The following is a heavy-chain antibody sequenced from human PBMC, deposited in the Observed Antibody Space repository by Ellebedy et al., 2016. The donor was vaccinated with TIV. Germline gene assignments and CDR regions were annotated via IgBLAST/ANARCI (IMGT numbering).Heavy chain of an antibody. J-gene: IGHJ3*02. V-gene: IGHV4-39*01. CDR2: IFYSGGT. Sequence: WVRQAPGKGLEWIGHIFYSGGTYYNPSLKRRVTISVNTSKNQFSLKLTSVTAADTAVYYCATLNAFDIWGQGTMVTVSS. CDR3: ATLNAFDI.